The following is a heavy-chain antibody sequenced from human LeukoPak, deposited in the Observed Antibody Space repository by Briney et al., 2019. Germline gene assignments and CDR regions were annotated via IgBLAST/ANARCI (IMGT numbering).Heavy chain of an antibody. CDR2: IWYDGSNK. CDR1: GFTFSSYG. J-gene: IGHJ4*02. Sequence: PGRSLRLSCAASGFTFSSYGMHWVRQAPGKGLEWVAVIWYDGSNKYYADSVKGRFTISRDNAKNSLYLQMNSLRVDDTAVYYCASSGSYYTFDYWGQGTLVTVSS. V-gene: IGHV3-33*03. CDR3: ASSGSYYTFDY. D-gene: IGHD1-26*01.